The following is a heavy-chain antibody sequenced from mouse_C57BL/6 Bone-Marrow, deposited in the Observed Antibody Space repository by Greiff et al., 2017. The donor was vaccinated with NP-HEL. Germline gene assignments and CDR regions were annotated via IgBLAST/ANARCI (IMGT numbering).Heavy chain of an antibody. CDR2: IHPNSGST. D-gene: IGHD1-1*02. CDR1: GYTFTSYW. J-gene: IGHJ1*03. V-gene: IGHV1-64*01. CDR3: ARYGLYWYFDV. Sequence: QVQLQESGAELVKPGASVKLSCKASGYTFTSYWMHWVKQRPGQGLEWIGMIHPNSGSTNYNEKFKSKATLTVDKSSSTAYMQLSSLTSEDSAVYYCARYGLYWYFDVWGTGTTVTVSS.